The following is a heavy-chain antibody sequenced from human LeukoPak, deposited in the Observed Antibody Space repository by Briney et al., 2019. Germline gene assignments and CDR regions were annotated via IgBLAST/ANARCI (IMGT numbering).Heavy chain of an antibody. J-gene: IGHJ4*02. V-gene: IGHV3-69-1*01. CDR1: GFNFNHYG. CDR3: ARAKSSSWNRAFGY. CDR2: ITAPGTT. Sequence: GGSLRLSCEASGFNFNHYGMNWVRQAPGMGLEGVSGITAPGTTYYADSVKGRFTISRDNAKNSLYLQMNSLRAEDTAVYYCARAKSSSWNRAFGYWGQGTLVTVSS. D-gene: IGHD6-13*01.